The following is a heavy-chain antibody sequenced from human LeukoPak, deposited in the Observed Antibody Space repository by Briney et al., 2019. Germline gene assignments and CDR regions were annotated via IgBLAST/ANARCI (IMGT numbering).Heavy chain of an antibody. Sequence: ASVKVSCKTSGYTFTGYYMHWVRQAPGQGLEWMGRINPNSGGTNYAQKLQGRVTMTTDTSTSTAYMELRSLRSDDTAVYYCARVRDYYDSNGWNDWFDPWGQGTLVTVSS. J-gene: IGHJ5*02. V-gene: IGHV1-2*06. CDR2: INPNSGGT. D-gene: IGHD3-22*01. CDR1: GYTFTGYY. CDR3: ARVRDYYDSNGWNDWFDP.